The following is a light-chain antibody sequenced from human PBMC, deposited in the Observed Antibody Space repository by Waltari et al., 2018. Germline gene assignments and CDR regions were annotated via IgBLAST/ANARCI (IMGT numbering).Light chain of an antibody. Sequence: DIQMTQSPSSLSASVGVRVTIPCRASQTISTYLNWYQQKPGTAPKLLIYAASTLQRGVPSRFSGSGSGTDFALTISSLQPEDSATYYCQQTYSTPLTFGGGTKVDIK. J-gene: IGKJ4*01. CDR3: QQTYSTPLT. CDR2: AAS. V-gene: IGKV1-39*01. CDR1: QTISTY.